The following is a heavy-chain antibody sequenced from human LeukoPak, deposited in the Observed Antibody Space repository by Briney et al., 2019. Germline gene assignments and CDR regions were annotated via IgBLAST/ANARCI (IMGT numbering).Heavy chain of an antibody. CDR3: ARVPPPLGTTDV. Sequence: PGGSLRLSCAASGFTFSSYAMHWVRQAPGKGLEYVSAISSNGGSTYYANSVKGRFTISRDNSKNTLYLQMGSLRAEDMAVYYCARVPPPLGTTDVWGKGTTVTVSS. D-gene: IGHD1-14*01. CDR2: ISSNGGST. V-gene: IGHV3-64*01. CDR1: GFTFSSYA. J-gene: IGHJ6*04.